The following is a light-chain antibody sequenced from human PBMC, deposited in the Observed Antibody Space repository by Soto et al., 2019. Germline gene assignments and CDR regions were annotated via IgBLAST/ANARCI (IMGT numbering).Light chain of an antibody. J-gene: IGLJ3*02. CDR1: SSDVGSYNI. CDR3: CSYAGSRV. CDR2: EGS. Sequence: QSALTQPASWSGSPGQSITISCTGTSSDVGSYNIVSWYQQHPGKAPKLMIYEGSKRPSGVSNRFSGSKSGNTASLTISGLQDEDEADYYCCSYAGSRVFGGGTKLTVL. V-gene: IGLV2-23*01.